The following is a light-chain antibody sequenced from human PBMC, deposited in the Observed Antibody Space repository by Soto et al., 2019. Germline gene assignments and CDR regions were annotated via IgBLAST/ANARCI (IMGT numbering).Light chain of an antibody. CDR1: RDITNH. Sequence: EIVMTQSLATLSVSPGETVTLSCRASRDITNHLAWYHQKPGQSPKLLIYAASTRATGIPARFSGSGSGVEFTLTISSLQSEDLGLYFCQQYNNWPLTFGGGT. V-gene: IGKV3-15*01. J-gene: IGKJ4*01. CDR3: QQYNNWPLT. CDR2: AAS.